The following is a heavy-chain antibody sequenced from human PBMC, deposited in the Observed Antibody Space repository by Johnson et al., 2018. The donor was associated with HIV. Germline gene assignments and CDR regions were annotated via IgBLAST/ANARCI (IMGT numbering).Heavy chain of an antibody. Sequence: MLLVESGGGVVQPGRSLRLSCAASAFTSSSYSMHWVRQAPGKGLEWVGRIKSKTDGGTTDYAAPVKGRFTISRDDSKNTLYLQMNSLKTEDTAVYYCTTVLRPKPLDAFDIWGQGTMVTVSS. J-gene: IGHJ3*02. V-gene: IGHV3-15*01. CDR1: AFTSSSYS. CDR2: IKSKTDGGTT. CDR3: TTVLRPKPLDAFDI.